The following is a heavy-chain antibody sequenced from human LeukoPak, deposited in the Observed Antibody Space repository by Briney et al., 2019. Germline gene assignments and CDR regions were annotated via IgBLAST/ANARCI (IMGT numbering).Heavy chain of an antibody. J-gene: IGHJ4*02. D-gene: IGHD1-26*01. CDR1: GGTFSSYA. CDR2: IIPIFGTA. CDR3: AGLSWEPHTGVDY. V-gene: IGHV1-69*13. Sequence: ASVKVSCKASGGTFSSYAISWVRQAPGQGLEWMGGIIPIFGTANYAQKFQGRVTITADESTSTAYMELSSLRSEDTAVYYCAGLSWEPHTGVDYWGQGTLVTVSS.